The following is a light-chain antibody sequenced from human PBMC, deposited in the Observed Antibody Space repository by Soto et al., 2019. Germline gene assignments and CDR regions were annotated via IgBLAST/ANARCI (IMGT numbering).Light chain of an antibody. CDR2: DVT. CDR3: SSFTSSSSYV. CDR1: SSDFGIYNS. V-gene: IGLV2-14*01. J-gene: IGLJ1*01. Sequence: QSVLTQPASVSGSPLQSITLLCTGTSSDFGIYNSVSWYQQHPGKAPKLMIHDVTNRPSGVSSRFSGSRSGNTASLTISGLQAEDEADYYCSSFTSSSSYVFGPGTKVTVL.